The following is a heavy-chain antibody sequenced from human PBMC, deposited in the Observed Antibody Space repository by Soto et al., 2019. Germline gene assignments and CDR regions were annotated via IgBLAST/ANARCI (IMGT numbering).Heavy chain of an antibody. V-gene: IGHV3-21*01. CDR2: ISKSEYT. CDR1: GFAFNNYG. D-gene: IGHD2-2*01. J-gene: IGHJ4*02. Sequence: GGPLRLSCTVSGFAFNNYGINWVRQAPGKGLEWVSSISKSEYTYYSDSVKGRFTISRDNAKNSVSLQMNTLRVEDTAVYYCAREDSIIIPAVSDFWGQGTLVTVSS. CDR3: AREDSIIIPAVSDF.